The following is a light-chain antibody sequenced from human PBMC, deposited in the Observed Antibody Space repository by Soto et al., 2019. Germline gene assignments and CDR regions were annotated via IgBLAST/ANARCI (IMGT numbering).Light chain of an antibody. V-gene: IGLV3-1*01. CDR2: LGD. CDR1: KLGHKY. J-gene: IGLJ2*01. CDR3: QAWDSSTPVV. Sequence: SYELTQLPSVSVSPGQTASISCSGDKLGHKYVSWYQQKPGQSPVLVIYLGDKRPSGIPQRFSGSNSGNTATLTISGTQAMDEADYYCQAWDSSTPVVFGGGTKLTVL.